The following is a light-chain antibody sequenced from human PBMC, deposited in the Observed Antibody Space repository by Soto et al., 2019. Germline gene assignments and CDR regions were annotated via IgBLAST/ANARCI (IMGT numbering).Light chain of an antibody. J-gene: IGLJ2*01. CDR1: RRDVGGYNY. CDR3: SSYTSSSTYVV. CDR2: DVS. V-gene: IGLV2-14*01. Sequence: QSALTQPASVSGSPGQSITISCTGTRRDVGGYNYVSWYQQHPGKAPKLMIYDVSNRPSGVSNRFSGPKSGTTASLTLSGLQDEDEADYYCSSYTSSSTYVVFGGGTKLTV.